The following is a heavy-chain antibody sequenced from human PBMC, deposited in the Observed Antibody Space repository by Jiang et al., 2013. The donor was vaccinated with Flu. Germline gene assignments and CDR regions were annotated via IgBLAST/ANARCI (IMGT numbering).Heavy chain of an antibody. D-gene: IGHD2-2*01. Sequence: PGLVKPSETLSLTCTVSGGSISSSSYYWGWIRQPPGKGLEWIGSIYYSGSTYYNPSLKSRVTISVDTSKNQFSLKLSSVTAADTAVYYCASPEGEGSVVVVPAAISAFDIWGQGTMVTVSS. CDR1: GGSISSSSYY. CDR2: IYYSGST. V-gene: IGHV4-39*01. CDR3: ASPEGEGSVVVVPAAISAFDI. J-gene: IGHJ3*02.